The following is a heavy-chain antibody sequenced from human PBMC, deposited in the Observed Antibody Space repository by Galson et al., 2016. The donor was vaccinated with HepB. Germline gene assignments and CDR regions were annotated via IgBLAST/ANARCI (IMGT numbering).Heavy chain of an antibody. J-gene: IGHJ1*01. V-gene: IGHV4-31*03. CDR2: MYYSVKST. CDR3: AGGSGWDAEH. CDR1: GDSVRRGGYR. D-gene: IGHD1-26*01. Sequence: TCTVSGDSVRRGGYRWSWIRQHPGEGLEWIGYMYYSVKSTDFSPSLKSRATISVDTSKNQFSLNLRSVTAEDTAVYYCAGGSGWDAEHWGQGTLVTVSS.